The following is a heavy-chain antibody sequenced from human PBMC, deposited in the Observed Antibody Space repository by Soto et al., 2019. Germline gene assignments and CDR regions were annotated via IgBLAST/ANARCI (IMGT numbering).Heavy chain of an antibody. V-gene: IGHV3-15*01. J-gene: IGHJ6*03. CDR1: GFTFSNAW. CDR3: TTNIVVVPAASSRDSIDYYYMDV. CDR2: IKSKTDGGTT. Sequence: EVQLVESGGGLVKPGGSLRLSCAASGFTFSNAWMSWVRQAPGKGLEWVGRIKSKTDGGTTDYAAPVKGRFTISRDDSKNTLYLQTNSLKTEDTSVYYCTTNIVVVPAASSRDSIDYYYMDVWGKGTTVTVSS. D-gene: IGHD2-2*01.